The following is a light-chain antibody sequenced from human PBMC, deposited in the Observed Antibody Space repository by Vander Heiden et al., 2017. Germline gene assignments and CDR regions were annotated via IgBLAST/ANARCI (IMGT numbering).Light chain of an antibody. Sequence: EIVLTQSPATLSLSPWERATLSCRASQSVSSYLAWYQQKPGQAPRLLIYDASNRATGIPARFSGSGSGTDFTLTISSLEPEDFAVYYCQHRSNWPLTFGGGTKVVIK. CDR3: QHRSNWPLT. V-gene: IGKV3-11*01. CDR2: DAS. CDR1: QSVSSY. J-gene: IGKJ4*01.